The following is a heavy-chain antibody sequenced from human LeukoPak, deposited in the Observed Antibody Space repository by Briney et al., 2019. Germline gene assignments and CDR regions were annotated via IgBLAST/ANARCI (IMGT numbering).Heavy chain of an antibody. D-gene: IGHD1-26*01. CDR3: ARRPIVGSTGFYFDP. CDR1: GGSISSSSYY. Sequence: SETLSLTCTVSGGSISSSSYYWGWIRQPPGKGLEWIGTIYYSGSTYYNPSLKSRVTISVDTSKNQFSLKLSSVTAADTAVYYCARRPIVGSTGFYFDPWGPGTLVTVSS. V-gene: IGHV4-39*01. J-gene: IGHJ5*02. CDR2: IYYSGST.